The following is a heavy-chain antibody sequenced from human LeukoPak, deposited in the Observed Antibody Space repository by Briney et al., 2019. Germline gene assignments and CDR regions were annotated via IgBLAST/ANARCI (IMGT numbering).Heavy chain of an antibody. Sequence: PGGTLRLSCAASGFTFDSYGMNWVRQAPGKGLEWVSGISGSGVYTYYADSVKGRFTISRDNSKNTLYLVMNSLRAEDTAVYYCARDTYYYDSSGYYLMGGFDYWGQGTLVTVSS. CDR1: GFTFDSYG. V-gene: IGHV3-23*01. D-gene: IGHD3-22*01. CDR2: ISGSGVYT. J-gene: IGHJ4*02. CDR3: ARDTYYYDSSGYYLMGGFDY.